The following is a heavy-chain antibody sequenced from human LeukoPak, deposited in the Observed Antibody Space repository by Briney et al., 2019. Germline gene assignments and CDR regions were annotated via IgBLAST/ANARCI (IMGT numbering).Heavy chain of an antibody. Sequence: SETLSLTCTVSGGSLSTYYWSWIRQPPGKGLEWIGYIYYSGSTNYNPSLKSRVTISVDTSKNQFSLKLSSVTAADTAVYYCARDHNAYDSSGYSNAFDIWGQGTMVTVSS. V-gene: IGHV4-59*01. J-gene: IGHJ3*02. D-gene: IGHD3-22*01. CDR3: ARDHNAYDSSGYSNAFDI. CDR1: GGSLSTYY. CDR2: IYYSGST.